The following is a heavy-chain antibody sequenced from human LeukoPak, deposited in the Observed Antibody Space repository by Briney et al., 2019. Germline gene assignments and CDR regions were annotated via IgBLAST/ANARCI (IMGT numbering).Heavy chain of an antibody. D-gene: IGHD3-16*01. V-gene: IGHV4-39*01. Sequence: KPSETLSLTCTVSGXSISSSTYYWGWIRRPPGKGLEWIGSIYYSGSTYYNPSLKSRVTVSVDTSKNQFSLKLSSVTAADTAVYYCVRGSTLRHYQYWGQGTLVTVSS. J-gene: IGHJ4*02. CDR3: VRGSTLRHYQY. CDR2: IYYSGST. CDR1: GXSISSSTYY.